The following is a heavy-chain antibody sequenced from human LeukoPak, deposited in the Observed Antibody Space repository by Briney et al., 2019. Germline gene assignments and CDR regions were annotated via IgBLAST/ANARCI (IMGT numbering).Heavy chain of an antibody. CDR2: ISSSSSYI. J-gene: IGHJ6*02. D-gene: IGHD3-10*01. V-gene: IGHV3-21*01. Sequence: GGSLRLSCAASGFTFSSYSMNWVRQAPGKGLEWVSSISSSSSYIYYADSVKGRFTISRDNAKNSLYLQMKSLRAEDTAVYYCAREARWFGGTYYYYGMDVWGQGTTVTVSS. CDR3: AREARWFGGTYYYYGMDV. CDR1: GFTFSSYS.